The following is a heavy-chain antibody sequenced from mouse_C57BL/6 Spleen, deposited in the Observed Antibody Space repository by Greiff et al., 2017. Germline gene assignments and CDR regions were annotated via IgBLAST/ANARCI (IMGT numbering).Heavy chain of an antibody. CDR1: GYSITSGYY. Sequence: EVKLMESGPGLVKPSQSLSLTCSVTGYSITSGYYWNWIRQFPGNKLEWMGYISYDGSNNYNPSLKNRISITRDTSKNQFFLKLNSVTTEDTATYDCARNYGSFYAMDYWGQGTSVTVSS. CDR2: ISYDGSN. J-gene: IGHJ4*01. CDR3: ARNYGSFYAMDY. D-gene: IGHD1-1*01. V-gene: IGHV3-6*01.